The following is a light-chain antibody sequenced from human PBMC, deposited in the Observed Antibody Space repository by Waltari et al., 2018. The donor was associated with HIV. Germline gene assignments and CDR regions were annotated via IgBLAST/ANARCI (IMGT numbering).Light chain of an antibody. J-gene: IGLJ3*02. Sequence: QSVLTQPPSASGTPGQRVTISCSGSSSNIGSNTVSWYQQVPGTAPKVCIYSNDDRPSGVPDRFSGSKSGTSSSLAISGLQSEDETDYYCATWDDSLNGWVFGGGTKVTVL. V-gene: IGLV1-44*01. CDR1: SSNIGSNT. CDR3: ATWDDSLNGWV. CDR2: SND.